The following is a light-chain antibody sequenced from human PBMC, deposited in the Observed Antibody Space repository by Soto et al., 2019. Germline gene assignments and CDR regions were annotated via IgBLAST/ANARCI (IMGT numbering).Light chain of an antibody. V-gene: IGKV2-40*01. CDR2: TLS. CDR3: MQRIEFPWT. Sequence: DIVMTQTPLSLPVTPGEPASISCRSSQSLLNSDDGNTYLDWYLQKPGQSPQLLIYTLSYRASXVXDTXSGSGSGRDFTLKISRVEAEDVGASYCMQRIEFPWTFGQGTKVEIK. CDR1: QSLLNSDDGNTY. J-gene: IGKJ1*01.